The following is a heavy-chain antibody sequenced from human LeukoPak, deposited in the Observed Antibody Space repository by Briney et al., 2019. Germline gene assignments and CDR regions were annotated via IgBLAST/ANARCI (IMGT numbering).Heavy chain of an antibody. D-gene: IGHD6-6*01. CDR2: VRYDASNK. V-gene: IGHV3-30*02. CDR1: GFTFSGYG. Sequence: PGGSLRLSCAASGFTFSGYGMHWVRQAPGKGLEWVAFVRYDASNKYYADSVKGRFTISRDNSKNTLYLQMNSLRAEDTAVYYCAKVPFLENSRSSTAYWGQGTLVTVSS. CDR3: AKVPFLENSRSSTAY. J-gene: IGHJ4*02.